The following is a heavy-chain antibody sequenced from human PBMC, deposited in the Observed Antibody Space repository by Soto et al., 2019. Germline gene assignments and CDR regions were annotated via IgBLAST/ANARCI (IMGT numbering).Heavy chain of an antibody. Sequence: PGGSLRLSCAASGFSFSISPMHWVRQAPGKGPEWVALISDDGTNKFYADSVKGRFTISXXXSXXTXXLXXDXXRTXDAAVYYCARDPKPSGGPHWAFNYFESLGQGT. CDR1: GFSFSISP. V-gene: IGHV3-30-3*01. CDR2: ISDDGTNK. CDR3: ARDPKPSGGPHWAFNYFES. J-gene: IGHJ5*01. D-gene: IGHD7-27*01.